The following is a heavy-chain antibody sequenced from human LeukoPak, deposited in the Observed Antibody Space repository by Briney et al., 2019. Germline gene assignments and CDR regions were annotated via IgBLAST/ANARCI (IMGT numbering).Heavy chain of an antibody. V-gene: IGHV4-30-2*01. CDR1: GVSISSGGYS. D-gene: IGHD3-10*01. Sequence: SETLSLTCAVSGVSISSGGYSWSWIRQPPGKGLEWIGYIYHSGSTYYNPSLKSRVTISVDRSKNQFSLKLSSVTAADTAVYYCARGSGPTSPFDYWGQGTLVTVSS. CDR2: IYHSGST. CDR3: ARGSGPTSPFDY. J-gene: IGHJ4*02.